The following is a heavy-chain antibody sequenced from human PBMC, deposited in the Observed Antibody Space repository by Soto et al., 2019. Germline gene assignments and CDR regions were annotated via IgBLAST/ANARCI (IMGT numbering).Heavy chain of an antibody. D-gene: IGHD3-22*01. CDR1: GFTFSNYA. CDR2: TSYDGSNK. J-gene: IGHJ4*02. V-gene: IGHV3-30-3*01. Sequence: QVHLVESGGGVVQPGRSLRLSCAASGFTFSNYAMHWVRQAPGKGLKWVAVTSYDGSNKYYVDSVKGRFTISRDNSRNTLYLQMNSLRAEDTAVYYCARDRAGESNGHYHTEDYWGQGTLVTVSS. CDR3: ARDRAGESNGHYHTEDY.